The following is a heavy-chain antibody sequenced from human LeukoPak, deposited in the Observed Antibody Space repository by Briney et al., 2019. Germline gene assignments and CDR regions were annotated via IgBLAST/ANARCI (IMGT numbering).Heavy chain of an antibody. CDR2: IYWNDDK. CDR3: AHRGATTNXYYYYYGMDV. D-gene: IGHD1-26*01. J-gene: IGHJ6*02. Sequence: SGPTLVNPTQTLTLTCTFSGFSLSTSGVGVGWIRQPPGKALEWLALIYWNDDKRYSPSLKSRLTITKDTSKNQVVLTMTNMDPVDTATYYCAHRGATTNXYYYYYGMDVWGQGTTVTVS. V-gene: IGHV2-5*01. CDR1: GFSLSTSGVG.